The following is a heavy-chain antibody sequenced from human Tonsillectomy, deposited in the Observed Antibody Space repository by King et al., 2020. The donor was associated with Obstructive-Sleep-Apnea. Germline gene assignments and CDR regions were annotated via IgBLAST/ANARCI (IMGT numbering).Heavy chain of an antibody. V-gene: IGHV5-51*01. J-gene: IGHJ4*02. Sequence: QRVQSGAEVKKPGESLKISCRGAGYSFTNYWIAWVRKIPGKGLELMGIIYPVDSSTTSSLSFQGQVTSSADKSITTAYLQRSSLTASDTAIYYCARGGDGTLDYWGQGTLVTVSS. CDR1: GYSFTNYW. CDR3: ARGGDGTLDY. CDR2: IYPVDSST. D-gene: IGHD5-24*01.